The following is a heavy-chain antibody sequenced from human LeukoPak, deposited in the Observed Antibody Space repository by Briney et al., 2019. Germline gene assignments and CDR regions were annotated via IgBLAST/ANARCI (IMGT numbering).Heavy chain of an antibody. CDR3: ANGGLYDFWSGYYTSLNY. CDR2: ISGSGGST. Sequence: GGSLRLSCAASGFTFSSYAMSWVRQAPGKGLEWVSAISGSGGSTHYADSVKGRFTISRDNSKNTLYLQMNSLRAEDTAVYYCANGGLYDFWSGYYTSLNYWGQGTLVTVSS. J-gene: IGHJ4*02. V-gene: IGHV3-23*01. D-gene: IGHD3-3*01. CDR1: GFTFSSYA.